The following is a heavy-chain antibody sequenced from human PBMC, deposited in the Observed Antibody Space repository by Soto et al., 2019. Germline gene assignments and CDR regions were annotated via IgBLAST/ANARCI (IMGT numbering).Heavy chain of an antibody. CDR2: IWFDGSKI. V-gene: IGHV3-33*01. D-gene: IGHD1-26*01. J-gene: IGHJ4*02. Sequence: QVQLVESGGGVVQPGRSLRLSCAASGFNFNRFGMHWVRQIAGKGPEWLAVIWFDGSKIYYADSVKGRFTISSDKSNNTLNLQMDSRRGYATALYYCLSVGENIFDSWGQGTRVTVSS. CDR3: LSVGENIFDS. CDR1: GFNFNRFG.